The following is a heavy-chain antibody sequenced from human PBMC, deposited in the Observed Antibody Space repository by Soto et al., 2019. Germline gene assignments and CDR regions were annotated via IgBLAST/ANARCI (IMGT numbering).Heavy chain of an antibody. CDR2: ISGSGDNT. V-gene: IGHV3-23*01. D-gene: IGHD3-22*01. CDR3: AKEMGDYYDGSGSWFDP. Sequence: EVQLLESGGGLVQRGGSLRLSCAASGFTFSSYVMSWVRQAPGKGLEWVSGISGSGDNTYYADSVKGRFTISRDNSKNTLFLQMNSLRAEDTALYFCAKEMGDYYDGSGSWFDPWGQGTLDTVSS. CDR1: GFTFSSYV. J-gene: IGHJ5*02.